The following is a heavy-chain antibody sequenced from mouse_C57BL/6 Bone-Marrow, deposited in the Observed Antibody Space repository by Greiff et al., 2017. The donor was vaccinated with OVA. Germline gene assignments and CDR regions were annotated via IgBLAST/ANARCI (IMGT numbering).Heavy chain of an antibody. CDR2: IDPSDSYT. Sequence: LQQPGAELVMPGASVKLSCKASGYTFTSYWMHWVKQRPGQGLEWIGEIDPSDSYTNYNQKFKGKSTLTVDKSSSTAYMQLSSLTSEDSAVYYCARSYYDYSPWFAYWGQGTLVTVSA. J-gene: IGHJ3*01. CDR3: ARSYYDYSPWFAY. D-gene: IGHD2-4*01. V-gene: IGHV1-69*01. CDR1: GYTFTSYW.